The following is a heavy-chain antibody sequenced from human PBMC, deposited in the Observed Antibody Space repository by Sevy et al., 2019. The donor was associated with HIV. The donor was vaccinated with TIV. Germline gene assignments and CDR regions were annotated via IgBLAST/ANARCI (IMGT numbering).Heavy chain of an antibody. CDR1: GFTFSSYA. J-gene: IGHJ6*02. Sequence: GGSLRLSCAASGFTFSSYAMHWVRQAPGKGLEWVAVISYDGSNKYYADSVKGRFTISRDNSKNTLYLQMNSLRAEDTAVYYCARGGYCSSTSCYRDYHYYGMDVGGQGTTVTVSS. CDR2: ISYDGSNK. D-gene: IGHD2-2*02. V-gene: IGHV3-30-3*01. CDR3: ARGGYCSSTSCYRDYHYYGMDV.